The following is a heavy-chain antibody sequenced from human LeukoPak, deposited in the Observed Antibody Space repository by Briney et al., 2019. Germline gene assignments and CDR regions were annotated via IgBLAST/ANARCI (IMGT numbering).Heavy chain of an antibody. J-gene: IGHJ3*02. CDR3: AREYYDSPSFDI. D-gene: IGHD3-22*01. V-gene: IGHV3-30-3*01. Sequence: GGSLRLSCAASGFTFSSYAMHWVRQAPGKGLEWVAVISYDGSNKYYADSVKGRFTISRDNSKNPLYLQMNSLRAEDTAVYYCAREYYDSPSFDIWGQGTMVTVSS. CDR1: GFTFSSYA. CDR2: ISYDGSNK.